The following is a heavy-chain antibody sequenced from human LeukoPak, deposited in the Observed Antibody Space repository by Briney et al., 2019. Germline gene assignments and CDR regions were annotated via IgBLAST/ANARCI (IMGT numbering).Heavy chain of an antibody. J-gene: IGHJ6*04. CDR1: GFTFSSYS. Sequence: GGSLRLSCAASGFTFSSYSMNWVRQAPGKGLEWVSAISASGDSQYYTDSVKGRFTISRDNAKNSLYLQMNSLRAEDTAVYYCAELGITMIGGVWGKGTTVTISS. CDR3: AELGITMIGGV. CDR2: ISASGDSQ. V-gene: IGHV3-21*01. D-gene: IGHD3-10*02.